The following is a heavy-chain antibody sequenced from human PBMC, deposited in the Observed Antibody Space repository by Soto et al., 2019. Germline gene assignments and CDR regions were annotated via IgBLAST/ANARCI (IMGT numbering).Heavy chain of an antibody. Sequence: SETLSLTCAVYGGSFSGYFWSWIRQPPGKGLEWIGEIFHGGSTNYSPSLKSRVTISVDTSKNQFSLELSSVTAADTAVYYCARPHYDSNTFYYFFYYWGQGTLVTVSS. CDR1: GGSFSGYF. V-gene: IGHV4-34*12. D-gene: IGHD3-22*01. CDR2: IFHGGST. CDR3: ARPHYDSNTFYYFFYY. J-gene: IGHJ4*02.